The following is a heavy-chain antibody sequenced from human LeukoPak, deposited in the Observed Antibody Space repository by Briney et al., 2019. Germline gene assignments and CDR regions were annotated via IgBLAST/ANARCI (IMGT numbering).Heavy chain of an antibody. CDR1: GGTFISYT. CDR2: IIPILGIA. Sequence: SVKVSCKASGGTFISYTICWVRRAPGRGLEWMGRIIPILGIANYAQKFQGRVTITADKSTSTAYMELSSLRSEDTAVYYCARELERRRYYYGMDVWGQGTTVTVSS. J-gene: IGHJ6*02. CDR3: ARELERRRYYYGMDV. D-gene: IGHD1-1*01. V-gene: IGHV1-69*04.